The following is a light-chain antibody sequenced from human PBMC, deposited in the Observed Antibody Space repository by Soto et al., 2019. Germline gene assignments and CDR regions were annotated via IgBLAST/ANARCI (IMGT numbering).Light chain of an antibody. J-gene: IGKJ4*01. Sequence: EIVLTQSPGTLSLSPGERATLSCRASQSVSSSYLVWYQQKPGQAPGLLIYGASSRATGIPDRFSGSGSGTDFTLTISRLEPEDFAVYHCQQYSNSPLTFGGGTKVEV. V-gene: IGKV3-20*01. CDR1: QSVSSSY. CDR3: QQYSNSPLT. CDR2: GAS.